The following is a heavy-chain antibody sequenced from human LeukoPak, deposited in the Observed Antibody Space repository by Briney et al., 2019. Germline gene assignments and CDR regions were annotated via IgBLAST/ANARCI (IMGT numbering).Heavy chain of an antibody. V-gene: IGHV3-48*03. Sequence: GGSLRLSCAASGFTFSSYEINWVRQAPGKGLEWVSYISSGGSTIYYADSVKGRFTISRDNAKNSLYLQMNSLRAEDTAIYYCARGYCSGGSCCYYYYGMDVWGQGTTVTVSS. CDR3: ARGYCSGGSCCYYYYGMDV. J-gene: IGHJ6*02. CDR1: GFTFSSYE. D-gene: IGHD2-15*01. CDR2: ISSGGSTI.